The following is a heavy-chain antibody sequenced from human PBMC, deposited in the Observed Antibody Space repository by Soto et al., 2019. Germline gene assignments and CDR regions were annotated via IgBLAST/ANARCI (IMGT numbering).Heavy chain of an antibody. CDR3: ATGSPPDWLLDX. D-gene: IGHD3-9*01. CDR2: IKSKTYGGTT. V-gene: IGHV3-15*01. Sequence: GGSLRLSCAASGFTFSNAWMSWVRQAPGQGLEWVGRIKSKTYGGTTDYAAPVKGRFTSSRNDSKNMLYLQMNTLKTEVTAVDYCATGSPPDWLLDXWGPGTLVTDSS. CDR1: GFTFSNAW. J-gene: IGHJ4*02.